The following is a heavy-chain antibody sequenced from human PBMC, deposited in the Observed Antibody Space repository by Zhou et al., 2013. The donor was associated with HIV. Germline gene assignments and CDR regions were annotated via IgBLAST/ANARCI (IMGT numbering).Heavy chain of an antibody. D-gene: IGHD3-3*01. CDR3: ARGRVGFWGGLLFGAT. V-gene: IGHV4-61*09. CDR2: IYTSGST. CDR1: GDSISGGEYY. J-gene: IGHJ4*02. Sequence: QVQLQESGPGLVKPSQTLSLTCSVSGDSISGGEYYWSWVRQPAGKGLEWIGHIYTSGSTKYNPSLKSRVTISVDASKNQFSLKLSSVTAADTAVYYCARGRVGFWGGLLFGATWGQGTLGPPSPQ.